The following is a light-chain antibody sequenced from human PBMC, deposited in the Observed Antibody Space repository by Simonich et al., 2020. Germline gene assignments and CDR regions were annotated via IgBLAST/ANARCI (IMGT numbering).Light chain of an antibody. J-gene: IGLJ3*02. CDR3: QSYDSSLSGWV. CDR2: GNS. V-gene: IGLV1-40*01. CDR1: SSNIGAGYD. Sequence: QSVLTQPPSVSGAPGQRVTISCTGSSSNIGAGYDVHWYHPLPGTAPKLLIYGNSNRPSGVPYRFSGSKSGTSASLAITGLQAEDEADYYCQSYDSSLSGWVFGGGTKLTVL.